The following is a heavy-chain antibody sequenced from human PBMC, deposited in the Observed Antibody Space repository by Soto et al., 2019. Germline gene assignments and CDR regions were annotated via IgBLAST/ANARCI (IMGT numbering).Heavy chain of an antibody. J-gene: IGHJ4*02. CDR2: ISGSGGST. Sequence: GGSLRLSCAASGFTFSSYAMSWVRQAPGKGLEWVSAISGSGGSTYYADSVKGRFTISRDNSKNSLYLQMNSLRAEDTAVFHCARDSPYDFWSGYYKGWGQGTLVTVSS. D-gene: IGHD3-3*01. V-gene: IGHV3-23*01. CDR1: GFTFSSYA. CDR3: ARDSPYDFWSGYYKG.